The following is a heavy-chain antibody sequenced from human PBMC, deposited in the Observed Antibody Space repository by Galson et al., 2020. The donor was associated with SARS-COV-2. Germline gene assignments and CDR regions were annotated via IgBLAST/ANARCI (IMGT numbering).Heavy chain of an antibody. D-gene: IGHD2-21*02. V-gene: IGHV3-7*05. J-gene: IGHJ3*02. CDR3: ATPRQDPLTGGDQGAWEM. CDR2: VNQDGSAK. CDR1: GLTFGSYW. Sequence: GGSLRLSCAVSGLTFGSYWMSWVRQAPGKGLEWVANVNQDGSAKYYVDSVKGRFTISRDNAKNLLYLQMNSLRAEDTAVYYCATPRQDPLTGGDQGAWEMWGQGTMGTVSS.